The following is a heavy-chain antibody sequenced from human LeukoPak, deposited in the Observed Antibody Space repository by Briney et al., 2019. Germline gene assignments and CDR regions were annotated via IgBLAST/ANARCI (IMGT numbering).Heavy chain of an antibody. V-gene: IGHV3-66*01. CDR3: ARDKNLRGYSYGYGLDY. CDR1: GFTVSSNY. CDR2: IYSGGST. D-gene: IGHD5-18*01. J-gene: IGHJ4*02. Sequence: GGSLRLSCAASGFTVSSNYMSWVRQAPGKGLEWVSVIYSGGSTYYADSVKGRFTISRDNSKNTLYLQMNSLRAEDTAVYYCARDKNLRGYSYGYGLDYWGQGTWSPSPQ.